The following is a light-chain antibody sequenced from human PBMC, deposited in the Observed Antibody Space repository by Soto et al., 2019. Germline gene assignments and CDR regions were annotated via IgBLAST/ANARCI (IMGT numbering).Light chain of an antibody. Sequence: EVVLTQSPGTLSLSRGERATLSCRASERIYSAYLGWYQQKPGQAPRLLIYGTSSRATGILDRFSGSGSGTDFTLTISRLEPEDFAAYYCQQYGNSPITFGQGTRLEIK. CDR1: ERIYSAY. CDR3: QQYGNSPIT. J-gene: IGKJ5*01. CDR2: GTS. V-gene: IGKV3-20*01.